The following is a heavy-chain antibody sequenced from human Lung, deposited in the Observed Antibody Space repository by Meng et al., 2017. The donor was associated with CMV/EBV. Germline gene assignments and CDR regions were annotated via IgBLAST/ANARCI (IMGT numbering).Heavy chain of an antibody. D-gene: IGHD3-10*01. V-gene: IGHV4-4*02. Sequence: VQLVESGPALLNPSETLSLTCAVASDSITNHNWWAWVRPPPGKGLEWIGEIPHRGSSAYNPSLKSRVSMSIDKSKNQFSLKLTSVTAADMAVYHCLRRSGGSVWGQGTLVTVSS. CDR2: IPHRGSS. CDR3: LRRSGGSV. J-gene: IGHJ1*01. CDR1: SDSITNHNW.